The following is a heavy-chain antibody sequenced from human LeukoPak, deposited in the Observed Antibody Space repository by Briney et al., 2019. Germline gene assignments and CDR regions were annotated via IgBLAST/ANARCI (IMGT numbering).Heavy chain of an antibody. J-gene: IGHJ4*02. CDR3: ARGGGTVVTHSYYFDY. V-gene: IGHV4-34*01. CDR1: GGSFSGYY. D-gene: IGHD4-23*01. CDR2: INHSGST. Sequence: SETLSLTCAVYGGSFSGYYWSWIRQPPEKGLEWIGEINHSGSTNYNPSLKRRVTISVDTSKNQFSLKLSSVTAADTAVYYCARGGGTVVTHSYYFDYWGQGTLVTVSS.